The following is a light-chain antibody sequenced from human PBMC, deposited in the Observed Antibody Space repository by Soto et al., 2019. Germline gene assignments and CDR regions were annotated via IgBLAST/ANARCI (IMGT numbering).Light chain of an antibody. J-gene: IGKJ1*01. CDR3: QLYNNWPPWT. V-gene: IGKV3-15*01. Sequence: EIVMTQSPATLSVSPGERATLFCRASQSVSSNLAWYQQKPGQAPRLLIYGASTRATGIPARFSGSGSGTEFTLTISSLQSEDFAVYYCQLYNNWPPWTFGQGTKVEIK. CDR1: QSVSSN. CDR2: GAS.